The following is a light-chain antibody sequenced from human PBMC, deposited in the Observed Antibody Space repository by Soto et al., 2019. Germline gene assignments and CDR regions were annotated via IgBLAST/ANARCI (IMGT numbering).Light chain of an antibody. J-gene: IGLJ1*01. CDR2: EVS. V-gene: IGLV2-8*01. CDR3: SSYAGSNIFV. Sequence: QSVLTQPPSASGSPGPSVTISCTGTSSDIGGYNYVSWYQQHPGKAPKLMIYEVSKRPSGVPDRFSGSKSGNTASLTVSGLQAEDEADYYCSSYAGSNIFVFGTGTKLTVL. CDR1: SSDIGGYNY.